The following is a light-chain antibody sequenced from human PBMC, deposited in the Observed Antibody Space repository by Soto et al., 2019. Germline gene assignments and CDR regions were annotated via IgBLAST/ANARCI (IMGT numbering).Light chain of an antibody. CDR2: DVS. V-gene: IGLV2-11*01. Sequence: QSALTQPRSVSGSPGQSVTISCTGTSNDVGGYNFVSSYQQHPGKVPKLFIYDVSRRPSGVPDRFSGSKSVNTASLTISGLQAEDEAAYYCSSYAGSYTLVFGGGTKLTVL. CDR3: SSYAGSYTLV. J-gene: IGLJ2*01. CDR1: SNDVGGYNF.